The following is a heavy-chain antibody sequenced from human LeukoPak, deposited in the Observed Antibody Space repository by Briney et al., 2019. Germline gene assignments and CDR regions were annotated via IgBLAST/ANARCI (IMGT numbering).Heavy chain of an antibody. J-gene: IGHJ4*02. V-gene: IGHV3-20*04. CDR2: INWNGGST. D-gene: IGHD5-18*01. Sequence: GRSLRLSCAASGFTFSTFGMHWVRQAPGTGLEWVSGINWNGGSTGYADSVKGRFTISRDNAKNSLYLQMNSLRAEDTALYYCARGVSTAMVMCFDYWGQGTLVTVSS. CDR3: ARGVSTAMVMCFDY. CDR1: GFTFSTFG.